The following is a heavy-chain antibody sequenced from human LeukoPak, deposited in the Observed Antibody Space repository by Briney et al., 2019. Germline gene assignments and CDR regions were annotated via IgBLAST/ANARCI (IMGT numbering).Heavy chain of an antibody. CDR3: ARGRGGAAAGTFDP. CDR1: GFTFSSYA. J-gene: IGHJ5*02. D-gene: IGHD6-13*01. V-gene: IGHV3-30*04. CDR2: ISYDGSNK. Sequence: PGGSLRLSCAASGFTFSSYAMHWVRQAPGKGLEWVAVISYDGSNKYYADSVKGRFTISRDNSKNTLYLQMNSLRAEDTAVYYCARGRGGAAAGTFDPWGQGTLVTVSS.